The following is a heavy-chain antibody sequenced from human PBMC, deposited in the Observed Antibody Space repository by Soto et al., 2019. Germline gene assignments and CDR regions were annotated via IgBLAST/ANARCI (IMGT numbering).Heavy chain of an antibody. Sequence: QVQLQESGPGLVKPSGTLSLTCAVSSGSISSSNWWSWVRQPPGKGLEWIGEIYHSGSTNYNPYLKSRVTISVDKSKNQFSLKRSSVTAADMAVYYCATLGLGSGWAGYFDYWGQGTLVTVSS. J-gene: IGHJ4*02. D-gene: IGHD6-19*01. CDR2: IYHSGST. V-gene: IGHV4-4*02. CDR1: SGSISSSNW. CDR3: ATLGLGSGWAGYFDY.